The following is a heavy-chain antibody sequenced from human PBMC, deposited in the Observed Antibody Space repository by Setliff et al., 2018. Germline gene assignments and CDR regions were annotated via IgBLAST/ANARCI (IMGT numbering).Heavy chain of an antibody. Sequence: SETLSLTCTVSGYSISSSYIWGWIRQPPGKGLEWVGNIGHTGSINYNPSLKSRLTISRDTSKNLVSLKLNSVTATDTAVYYCARDLGHGGDSDYWGQGILVTVSS. D-gene: IGHD2-21*02. CDR1: GYSISSSYI. CDR3: ARDLGHGGDSDY. J-gene: IGHJ4*02. CDR2: IGHTGSI. V-gene: IGHV4-38-2*02.